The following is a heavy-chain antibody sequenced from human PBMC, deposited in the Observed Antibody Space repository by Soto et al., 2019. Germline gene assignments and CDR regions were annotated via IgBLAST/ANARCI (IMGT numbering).Heavy chain of an antibody. V-gene: IGHV4-31*03. CDR3: ARDDSYGHRAFDI. J-gene: IGHJ3*02. CDR2: IYYSGST. D-gene: IGHD5-18*01. CDR1: GGSISSGGYY. Sequence: PSETLSLTCTVSGGSISSGGYYWSWIRQHPGKGLEWIGYIYYSGSTYYNPSLKSRVTISVDTSKNQFSLKLSSVTAADTAVYYCARDDSYGHRAFDIWGQGTMVTVSS.